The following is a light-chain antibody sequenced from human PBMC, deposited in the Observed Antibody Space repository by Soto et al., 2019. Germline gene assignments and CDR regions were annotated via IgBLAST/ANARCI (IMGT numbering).Light chain of an antibody. CDR2: NTN. CDR3: LLAYSGDREV. V-gene: IGLV7-46*01. CDR1: TGAVTSGHY. J-gene: IGLJ3*02. Sequence: QAVVTQEPSLTVSPGGTVTLTFDSSTGAVTSGHYPYWFQQKPGQAPRTLIFNTNNRHSWTPARFSGSLLGGKAALTLSGAQPEDEAAYYCLLAYSGDREVFGGGTKLTVL.